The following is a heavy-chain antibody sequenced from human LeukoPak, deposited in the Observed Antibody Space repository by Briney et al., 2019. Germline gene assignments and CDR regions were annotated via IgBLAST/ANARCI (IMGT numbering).Heavy chain of an antibody. Sequence: SETLSLTCAVSGGSISSSNWWSWVRQPPGKGLEWIGEIYHSGSTNYNPSLKSRVTISVDKSKNQFSLKLSSVTAADTAVYYCASLPGSSSWAFFDYWGQGTLVTVSS. D-gene: IGHD6-13*01. CDR3: ASLPGSSSWAFFDY. V-gene: IGHV4-4*02. CDR2: IYHSGST. J-gene: IGHJ4*02. CDR1: GGSISSSNW.